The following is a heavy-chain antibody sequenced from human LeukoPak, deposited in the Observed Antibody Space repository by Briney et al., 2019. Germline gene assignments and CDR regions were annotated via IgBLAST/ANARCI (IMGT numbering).Heavy chain of an antibody. CDR3: ARHVSSGGSFHVDY. D-gene: IGHD4-23*01. CDR1: GGSISSYY. V-gene: IGHV4-59*08. CDR2: IYYSGST. Sequence: SETLSLTCTVSGGSISSYYWSWIRQPPGKGLEWIGFIYYSGSTNYNPSLKSRVTISVDTSKNQFSLKLSSVTAADTAVYYCARHVSSGGSFHVDYWGQGTLVTVSS. J-gene: IGHJ4*02.